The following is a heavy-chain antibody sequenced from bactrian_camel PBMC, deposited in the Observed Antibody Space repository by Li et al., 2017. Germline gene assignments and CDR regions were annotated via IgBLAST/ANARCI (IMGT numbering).Heavy chain of an antibody. CDR3: AADLRRCSISWYRRQEYNS. CDR2: IYSDGSNT. D-gene: IGHD6*01. V-gene: IGHV3S7*01. J-gene: IGHJ4*01. Sequence: HVQLVESGGGLVQPGGSLRLSCAVSGFTFSSYGMSWVRQAPGKGLEWVSGIYSDGSNTYYVDSVKGRFTISRDRSKNMGYLQMNNLKPEDTGIYYCAADLRRCSISWYRRQEYNSWGQGTQVTVS. CDR1: GFTFSSYG.